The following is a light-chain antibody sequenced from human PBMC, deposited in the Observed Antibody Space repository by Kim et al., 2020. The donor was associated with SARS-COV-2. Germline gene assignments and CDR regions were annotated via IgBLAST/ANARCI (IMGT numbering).Light chain of an antibody. CDR1: TAEGATYC. V-gene: IGLV1-47*02. CDR2: ANN. Sequence: GQSTTTCVSTTTAEGATYCVTWYQQLPGKAPKLIICANNRRPSGVSARFSGSKSGNSASLTISGLRSEDEAHYFCATSADNMSGDVFGAGTKLTVL. CDR3: ATSADNMSGDV. J-gene: IGLJ2*01.